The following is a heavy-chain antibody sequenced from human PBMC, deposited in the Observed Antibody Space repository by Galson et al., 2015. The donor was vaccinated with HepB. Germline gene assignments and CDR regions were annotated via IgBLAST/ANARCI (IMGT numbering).Heavy chain of an antibody. CDR1: GFTFTSSA. J-gene: IGHJ2*01. CDR3: AAVDRSGYSHWYFDL. V-gene: IGHV1-58*01. D-gene: IGHD3-22*01. Sequence: SVKVSCKASGFTFTSSAVQWVRQARGQRLEWIGWIVVGSGNTNYAQKFQERVTITRDMSTSTACMELSSLRSEDTAVYYCAAVDRSGYSHWYFDLWGRGTLVTVSS. CDR2: IVVGSGNT.